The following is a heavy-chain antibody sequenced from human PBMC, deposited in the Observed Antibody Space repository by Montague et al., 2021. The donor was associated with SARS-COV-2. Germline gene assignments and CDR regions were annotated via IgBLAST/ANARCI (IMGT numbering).Heavy chain of an antibody. V-gene: IGHV3-48*03. Sequence: SLRLSCAASGFIFSSYEMNWVRQAPGKGLEWVSYISNSGDTKHYADSVKGRFTTSRDNAKNSLYLQMSSLRAEDTAVYYCARAGEDYYYDSSGFLYWGQGILVTVSS. CDR2: ISNSGDTK. D-gene: IGHD3-22*01. CDR3: ARAGEDYYYDSSGFLY. CDR1: GFIFSSYE. J-gene: IGHJ4*02.